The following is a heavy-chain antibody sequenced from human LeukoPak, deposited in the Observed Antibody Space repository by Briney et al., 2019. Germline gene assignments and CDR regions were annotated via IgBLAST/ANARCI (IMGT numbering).Heavy chain of an antibody. D-gene: IGHD6-19*01. V-gene: IGHV4-34*01. CDR2: INHSGST. CDR3: ARAGYSSGWYDY. Sequence: TSKTLSLTCAVYGGSFSGCYWSWIRQPPGKGLEWIGEINHSGSTNYNPSLKSRVTISVDTSKNQFSLRLSSVTAADTAVYYCARAGYSSGWYDYWGQGTLVTVSS. CDR1: GGSFSGCY. J-gene: IGHJ4*02.